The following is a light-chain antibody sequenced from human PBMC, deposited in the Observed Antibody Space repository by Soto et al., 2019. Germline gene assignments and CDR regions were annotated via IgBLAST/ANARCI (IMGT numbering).Light chain of an antibody. CDR3: QQYYSTPPT. V-gene: IGKV4-1*01. CDR2: WAS. J-gene: IGKJ4*01. Sequence: DIVMTQSPDSLAVSLGERATINCKSSQSVLYSSNNKNYLAWYQQKPGQPPKLLIYWASTRDSGVPDRFRGSGSGTDFTLTISSRQAEDVAVYYCQQYYSTPPTFGGGTKVEIK. CDR1: QSVLYSSNNKNY.